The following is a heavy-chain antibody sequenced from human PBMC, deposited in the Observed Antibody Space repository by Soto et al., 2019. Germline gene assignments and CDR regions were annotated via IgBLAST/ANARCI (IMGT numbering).Heavy chain of an antibody. Sequence: PGESLKISCKGSGYSFTSYWISWVRQMPGKGLEWMGRIDPSDSYTNYSPSFQGHVTISADKSISTAYLQWSSLKASDTAMYYCARRGASSGWDFYYYGMDVWGQGTTVTVSS. V-gene: IGHV5-10-1*01. CDR2: IDPSDSYT. CDR1: GYSFTSYW. D-gene: IGHD6-19*01. J-gene: IGHJ6*02. CDR3: ARRGASSGWDFYYYGMDV.